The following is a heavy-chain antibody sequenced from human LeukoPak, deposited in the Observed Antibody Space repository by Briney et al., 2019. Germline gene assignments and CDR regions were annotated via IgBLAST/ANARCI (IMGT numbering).Heavy chain of an antibody. D-gene: IGHD6-19*01. CDR1: GFTFRRSA. CDR2: ISYDGVNT. V-gene: IGHV3-30*04. Sequence: PGRSLRLSCTASGFTFRRSAMHWVRQAPGKGLEWVAVISYDGVNTYYADSVKGRFTISRDNSKNTVFLQMSSLRHEDTAVYFRARDLGLAVASSWGGLDYWGQGTLVTVSS. CDR3: ARDLGLAVASSWGGLDY. J-gene: IGHJ4*02.